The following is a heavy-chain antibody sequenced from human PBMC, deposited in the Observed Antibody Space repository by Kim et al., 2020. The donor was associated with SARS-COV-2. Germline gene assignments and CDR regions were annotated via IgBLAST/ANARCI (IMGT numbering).Heavy chain of an antibody. CDR3: ARADNDFMTSYQGGYYYMDV. J-gene: IGHJ6*03. V-gene: IGHV4-59*11. Sequence: SETLSLTCTVSGGSITSHHWSWIREPAGRGLEWIGHISGSGSTNNNPSLNRRAAISLDFSSNQVSLTLTSVTAADSAVYYCARADNDFMTSYQGGYYYMDVRGKGTTVNVSS. CDR2: ISGSGST. CDR1: GGSITSHH. D-gene: IGHD3-9*01.